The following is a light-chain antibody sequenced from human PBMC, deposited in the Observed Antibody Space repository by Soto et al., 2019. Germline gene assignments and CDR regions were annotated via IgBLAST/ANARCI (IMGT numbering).Light chain of an antibody. Sequence: EIVLTQSPGTLSLSPGERATLSCRASQSVSSSYLAWYQQKPGQAPRLLIYGASSRATGIPDRFSGSGSGTDFTLTISRLEPEDFAVYYCQQYGSSPPITFRPGPKLDIK. V-gene: IGKV3-20*01. CDR1: QSVSSSY. CDR3: QQYGSSPPIT. J-gene: IGKJ3*01. CDR2: GAS.